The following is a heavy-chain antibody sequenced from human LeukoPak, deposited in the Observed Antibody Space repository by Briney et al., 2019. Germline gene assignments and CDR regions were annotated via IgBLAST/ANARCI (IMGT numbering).Heavy chain of an antibody. Sequence: GGSLRLSCAVSGFTVSGDYMSWLRQAPGRGLEWVSVIYADFDNTDYADSVRGRFTISRDSSKNTLYLHMNSLRVEDTAVYYCAREYGDNWNYFGNSHFDYWGQGTVVTVSS. CDR3: AREYGDNWNYFGNSHFDY. J-gene: IGHJ4*02. CDR1: GFTVSGDY. CDR2: IYADFDNT. V-gene: IGHV3-53*01. D-gene: IGHD1-7*01.